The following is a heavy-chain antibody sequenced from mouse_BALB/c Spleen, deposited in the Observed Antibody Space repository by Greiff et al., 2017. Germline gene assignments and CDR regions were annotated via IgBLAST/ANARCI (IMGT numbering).Heavy chain of an antibody. CDR3: ARRTTATGYFDY. CDR1: GYSFTSYY. Sequence: QVQLKQSGPELVKPGASVKISCKASGYSFTSYYIHWVKQRPGQGLEWIGWIFPGSGNTKYNEKFKGKATLTADTSSSTAYMQLSSLTSEDSAVYFCARRTTATGYFDYWGQGTTLTVSS. V-gene: IGHV1-66*01. D-gene: IGHD1-2*01. J-gene: IGHJ2*01. CDR2: IFPGSGNT.